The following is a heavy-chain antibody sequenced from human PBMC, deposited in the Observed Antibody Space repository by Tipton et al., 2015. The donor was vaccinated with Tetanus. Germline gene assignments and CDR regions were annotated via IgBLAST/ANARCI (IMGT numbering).Heavy chain of an antibody. D-gene: IGHD6-6*01. V-gene: IGHV3-23*01. Sequence: SLRLSCAASGFTFSSYAMNWVRQAPGKGLEWVSSISASGYTNYADSGEGRFTISRDNSKDTLYLQMNSLRTEDTATYYCALPLLPPHSSSLVXXGQGTLVNVSS. CDR3: ALPLLPPHSSSLVX. CDR1: GFTFSSYA. CDR2: ISASGYT. J-gene: IGHJ4*02.